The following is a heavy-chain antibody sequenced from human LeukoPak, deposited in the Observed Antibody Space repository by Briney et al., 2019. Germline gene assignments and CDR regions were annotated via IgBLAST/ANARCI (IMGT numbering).Heavy chain of an antibody. CDR1: GFPFNAYW. D-gene: IGHD3-22*01. CDR2: IRQDGDTK. CDR3: ARGSTYYDSSGQVPFDY. J-gene: IGHJ4*02. Sequence: GGSLRLSCAASGFPFNAYWMTWVRQAPGKGLEWVANIRQDGDTKYYVDSVKGRFTISRDNAKNSLYLQMNSLRAEDTAVYYCARGSTYYDSSGQVPFDYWGQGTLVTVSS. V-gene: IGHV3-7*01.